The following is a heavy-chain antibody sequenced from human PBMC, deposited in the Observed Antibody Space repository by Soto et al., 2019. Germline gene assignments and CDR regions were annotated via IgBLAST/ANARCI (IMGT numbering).Heavy chain of an antibody. Sequence: QVQLVESGGGAVQPGRSLRLSCVASGFTFSSYAIHWVRQAPGKGLEWVAVISYDGSNKYYADSVKGRFTISRDDSKNTLYLQMNSLRAEDTAVYYCAKAGRPYYDLWSENRFDPWGQGTLVTVSS. V-gene: IGHV3-30-3*01. J-gene: IGHJ5*02. CDR2: ISYDGSNK. CDR1: GFTFSSYA. D-gene: IGHD3-3*01. CDR3: AKAGRPYYDLWSENRFDP.